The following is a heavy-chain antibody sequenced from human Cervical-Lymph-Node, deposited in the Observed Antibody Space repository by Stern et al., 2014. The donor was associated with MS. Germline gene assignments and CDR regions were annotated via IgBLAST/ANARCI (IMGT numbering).Heavy chain of an antibody. CDR2: ISYDGNHK. Sequence: QVQLVESGGAVVQPGRSLRLSCAASGFTFSSYGMHWVRQAPGQGLEWVTVISYDGNHKYYAASVNGRLTISRDNSKNTLHLQMNSVTPDDTAIYYCARDYEDTSMLFDHWGQGTLVTVSS. J-gene: IGHJ4*02. CDR3: ARDYEDTSMLFDH. CDR1: GFTFSSYG. D-gene: IGHD2-8*01. V-gene: IGHV3-30*03.